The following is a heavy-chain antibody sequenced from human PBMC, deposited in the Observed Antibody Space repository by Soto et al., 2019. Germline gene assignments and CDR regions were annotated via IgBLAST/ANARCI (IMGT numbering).Heavy chain of an antibody. Sequence: GGSLRLSCTASGFTFGDYAMSWFRQAPGKGLEWVGFIRSKADGGTTEYAASVKDRFTISRDDSKSMAYLQMNSLKTEDTAVYYCTRGWSGSCSGGSCYSGLTVRVFDYWGQGTLVTVSS. CDR3: TRGWSGSCSGGSCYSGLTVRVFDY. CDR1: GFTFGDYA. J-gene: IGHJ4*02. D-gene: IGHD2-15*01. V-gene: IGHV3-49*03. CDR2: IRSKADGGTT.